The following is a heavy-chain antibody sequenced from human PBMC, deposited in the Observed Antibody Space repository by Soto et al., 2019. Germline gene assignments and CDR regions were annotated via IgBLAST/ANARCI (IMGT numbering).Heavy chain of an antibody. CDR1: GGSFSGCY. CDR3: ARVGKRWSSGWQFDY. CDR2: INHSGST. D-gene: IGHD6-19*01. Sequence: PSETLSLTCAVYGGSFSGCYWSWIRQPPGKGLEWIGEINHSGSTNYNPSLKSRVTISVDTSKNQFSLKLSSVTAADTAVYYCARVGKRWSSGWQFDYWGQGTLVTVSS. V-gene: IGHV4-34*01. J-gene: IGHJ4*02.